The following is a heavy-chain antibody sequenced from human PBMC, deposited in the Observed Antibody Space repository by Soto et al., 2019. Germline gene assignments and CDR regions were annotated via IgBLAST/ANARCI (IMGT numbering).Heavy chain of an antibody. CDR1: GYSFTSYW. V-gene: IGHV5-10-1*01. D-gene: IGHD1-7*01. J-gene: IGHJ6*02. Sequence: GESLKISCKGSGYSFTSYWISWVRQMPGKGLEWMGRIDPSDSYTNYSPSFQGHVTISADKSISTAYLQWSSLKASDTAMYYCAREGTNPYAYYYYGMDVWGQGTTVTVSS. CDR3: AREGTNPYAYYYYGMDV. CDR2: IDPSDSYT.